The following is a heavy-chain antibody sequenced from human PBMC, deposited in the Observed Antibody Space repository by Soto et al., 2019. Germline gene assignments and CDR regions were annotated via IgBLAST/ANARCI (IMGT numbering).Heavy chain of an antibody. CDR3: ARRYCTGGICYYFDS. Sequence: PSETLSLTCTVSRGSISSTSSYWGWVRQPPGKGLEWIGHMYYSGSANYNPSLNSRATISVDTSKNQFSLRLSSVTAADTALYFCARRYCTGGICYYFDSWGLGTLVTVS. CDR1: RGSISSTSSY. V-gene: IGHV4-39*01. CDR2: MYYSGSA. J-gene: IGHJ4*02. D-gene: IGHD2-15*01.